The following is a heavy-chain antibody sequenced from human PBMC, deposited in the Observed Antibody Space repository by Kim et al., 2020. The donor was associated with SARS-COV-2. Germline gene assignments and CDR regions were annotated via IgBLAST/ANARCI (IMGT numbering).Heavy chain of an antibody. V-gene: IGHV5-51*01. D-gene: IGHD6-19*01. CDR3: ARSSSSGWDV. Sequence: DTRYSPSFQGQVTISADKSISTAYLKWSSLKASDTAKYYCARSSSSGWDVWGQGTLVTVSP. CDR2: DT. J-gene: IGHJ4*02.